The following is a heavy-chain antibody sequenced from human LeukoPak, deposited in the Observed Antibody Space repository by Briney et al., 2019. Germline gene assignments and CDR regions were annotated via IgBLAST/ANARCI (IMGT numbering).Heavy chain of an antibody. Sequence: SETLSLTCTVSGGSISSGSYYWSWIRQPAGKGLEWIGRIYTSGSTNYNPSLKSRVTISVDTSKTQFSLKLSSVTAADTAVYYCARGGIAAGVRWFDPWGQGTLVTVSS. J-gene: IGHJ5*02. CDR2: IYTSGST. CDR3: ARGGIAAGVRWFDP. D-gene: IGHD6-13*01. CDR1: GGSISSGSYY. V-gene: IGHV4-61*02.